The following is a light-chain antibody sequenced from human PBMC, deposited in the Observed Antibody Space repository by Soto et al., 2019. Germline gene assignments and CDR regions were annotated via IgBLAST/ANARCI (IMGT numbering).Light chain of an antibody. Sequence: EIVMTQSPASLPVSPGERVTLSCRASQSIRSDLAWYQHKPGQAPRLLMYGASTRATGTPARFSGSGSGTEFTLTISSLQSEDFAVYFCHQYNNWPPITFGQGTRLEIK. CDR3: HQYNNWPPIT. CDR1: QSIRSD. V-gene: IGKV3-15*01. CDR2: GAS. J-gene: IGKJ5*01.